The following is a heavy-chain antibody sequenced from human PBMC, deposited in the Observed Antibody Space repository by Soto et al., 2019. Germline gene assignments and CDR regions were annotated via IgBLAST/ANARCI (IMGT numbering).Heavy chain of an antibody. CDR1: GGSISDSYC. J-gene: IGHJ4*02. D-gene: IGHD3-22*01. CDR2: IFHSGST. CDR3: ARERYFDNSGYLDS. V-gene: IGHV4-4*02. Sequence: TLSLTCSVSGGSISDSYCWSWVRQPPGKGLEWIGEIFHSGSTNYSPSLKSRVTISVDKSQNHFSLNLSFVTAADTAVYYCARERYFDNSGYLDSWGQGTLGTVSS.